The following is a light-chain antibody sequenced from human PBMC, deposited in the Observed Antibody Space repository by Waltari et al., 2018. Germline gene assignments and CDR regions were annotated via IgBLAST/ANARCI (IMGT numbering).Light chain of an antibody. Sequence: QSVLTQPPSASGTPGQRVTIPCSGSSSNIGSNTVNWYQQLPGTAPKLLIYSNDQTPSGGPARFSGSKSGTSASLAISGIQSEDEADYYCAAWDDSLNAPYVFGTGTKVTVL. CDR2: SND. V-gene: IGLV1-44*01. J-gene: IGLJ1*01. CDR1: SSNIGSNT. CDR3: AAWDDSLNAPYV.